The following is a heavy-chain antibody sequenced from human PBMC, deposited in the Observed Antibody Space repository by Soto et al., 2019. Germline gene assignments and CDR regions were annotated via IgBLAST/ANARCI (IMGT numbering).Heavy chain of an antibody. CDR2: ISAHNGNT. CDR3: ARGRSGDY. V-gene: IGHV1-18*01. Sequence: QVHLVQSGAEVKKPGASVKVSCKGSGYGFTTYGITWVRQAPGQGLEWMAWISAHNGNTNYAQKLQGRVTVTRDTSPSTAYMELRSLRSDDTAVYYCARGRSGDYWGQGALVTVSS. J-gene: IGHJ4*02. CDR1: GYGFTTYG.